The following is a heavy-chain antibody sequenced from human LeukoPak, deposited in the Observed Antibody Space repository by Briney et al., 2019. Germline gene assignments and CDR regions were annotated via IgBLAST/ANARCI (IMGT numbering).Heavy chain of an antibody. D-gene: IGHD6-13*01. J-gene: IGHJ6*03. CDR2: IWYDGSNK. CDR3: ARGEGSSSWSFNYYVDV. Sequence: GSLRLSCAASGFTFSSYGMHWVRQAPGKGLEWVAVIWYDGSNKYYTESVKGRFTISRDDSKNTLYLQMNSLRAEDTAVYYCARGEGSSSWSFNYYVDVWGKGTTVIVSS. CDR1: GFTFSSYG. V-gene: IGHV3-33*01.